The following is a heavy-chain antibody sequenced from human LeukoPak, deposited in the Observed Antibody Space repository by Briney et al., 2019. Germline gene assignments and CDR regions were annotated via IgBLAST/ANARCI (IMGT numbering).Heavy chain of an antibody. CDR1: GGSFSGYY. V-gene: IGHV4-34*01. J-gene: IGHJ4*02. D-gene: IGHD6-6*01. CDR3: ASVRKGDY. Sequence: SETLSLTCAVYGGSFSGYYWSWIRQPPGKGLEWIGEINHSGSTNHNPSLKSRVTISVDTSKNQFSLKLSSVTAADTAVYYCASVRKGDYWGQGTLVTVSS. CDR2: INHSGST.